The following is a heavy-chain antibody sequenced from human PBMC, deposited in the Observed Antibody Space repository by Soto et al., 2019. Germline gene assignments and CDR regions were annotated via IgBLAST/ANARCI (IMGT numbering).Heavy chain of an antibody. CDR1: GGSFSGYY. CDR2: INHSGST. Sequence: SETLSLTCAVYGGSFSGYYWSWIRQPPGKGLEWIGEINHSGSTNYNPSLKSRVTISVDTSKNQFSLKLSSVTAADTAVYYCAREPRNYYGSGSYYPYNWFDPWGQGTLVTVSS. CDR3: AREPRNYYGSGSYYPYNWFDP. V-gene: IGHV4-34*01. J-gene: IGHJ5*02. D-gene: IGHD3-10*01.